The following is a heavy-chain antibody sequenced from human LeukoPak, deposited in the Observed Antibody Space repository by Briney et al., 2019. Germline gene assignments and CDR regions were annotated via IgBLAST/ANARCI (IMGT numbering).Heavy chain of an antibody. CDR1: GGSMSSYF. D-gene: IGHD2-21*02. J-gene: IGHJ4*02. V-gene: IGHV4-59*08. Sequence: SETLSLTCTVSGGSMSSYFWSWIRQPPGKGLEWIGYIYQSGSNFYNPSLKSRVTISLDTSKKQFSLRLRSVMAADTAVYYCARAYCVGDCTVLHIYFDNWGQGTLVTVSS. CDR3: ARAYCVGDCTVLHIYFDN. CDR2: IYQSGSN.